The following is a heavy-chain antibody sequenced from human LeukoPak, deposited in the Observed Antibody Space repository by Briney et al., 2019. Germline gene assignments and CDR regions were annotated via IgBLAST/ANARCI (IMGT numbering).Heavy chain of an antibody. V-gene: IGHV4-59*11. CDR3: TTIKRGNIFGYFDF. CDR2: VLDSGRT. Sequence: PSETLSLTCTVSGGSMTTHHWNWIRQTPGKGLEWIGYVLDSGRTKENPSLKSRVTLSADTSKNQLSLRLSSVTAADTAVYYCTTIKRGNIFGYFDFWGQGILVTVSS. J-gene: IGHJ4*02. CDR1: GGSMTTHH. D-gene: IGHD5-18*01.